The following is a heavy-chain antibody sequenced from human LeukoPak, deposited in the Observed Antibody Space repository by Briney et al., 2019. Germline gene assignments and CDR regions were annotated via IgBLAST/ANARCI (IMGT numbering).Heavy chain of an antibody. D-gene: IGHD4-17*01. V-gene: IGHV3-30*04. CDR3: ARAYGDSTTIDY. J-gene: IGHJ4*02. CDR1: GFTFSSYA. Sequence: GGSLRLSCAASGFTFSSYAMHWVRQAPGKGLEWVAVISYDGSNKYYADSVKGRFTISRDNSKNTLYLQMNSLRAEDTAVYYCARAYGDSTTIDYWGQGNLVTVSS. CDR2: ISYDGSNK.